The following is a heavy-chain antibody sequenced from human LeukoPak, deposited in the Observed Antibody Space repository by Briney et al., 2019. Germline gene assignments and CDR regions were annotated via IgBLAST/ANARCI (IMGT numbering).Heavy chain of an antibody. CDR2: ISGSGGST. CDR3: AKDDYSYYAMDV. CDR1: GFTFSNYA. J-gene: IGHJ6*02. Sequence: GGSLRLSCAASGFTFSNYAMSWVRQAPGKGLEWVSTISGSGGSTFYADSVKGRLTISRDNSRNTLYLQMNSLRAEDTAIYYCAKDDYSYYAMDVWGRGTTVTVSS. V-gene: IGHV3-23*01.